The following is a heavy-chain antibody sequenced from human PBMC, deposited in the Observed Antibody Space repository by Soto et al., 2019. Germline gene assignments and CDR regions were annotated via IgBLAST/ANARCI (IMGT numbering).Heavy chain of an antibody. D-gene: IGHD6-6*01. Sequence: GASVKVSCKASGGTFSSYAISWVRQAPGQGLEWMGGIIPIFGTANYAQKFQGRVTITADEPTSTAYMELSSLRSEDTAVYYCARERGRSSQYSSSWFDPWGQGTLVTVSS. J-gene: IGHJ5*02. V-gene: IGHV1-69*13. CDR3: ARERGRSSQYSSSWFDP. CDR2: IIPIFGTA. CDR1: GGTFSSYA.